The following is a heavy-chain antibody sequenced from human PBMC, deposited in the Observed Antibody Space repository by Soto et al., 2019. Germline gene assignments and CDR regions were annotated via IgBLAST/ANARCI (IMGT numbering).Heavy chain of an antibody. V-gene: IGHV4-61*01. CDR3: ARESFDPNWFDP. CDR2: IYYSGST. D-gene: IGHD3-9*01. Sequence: PSATLSLTCTVSGGSVSSGSYYWSWIRQPPGKGLEWIGYIYYSGSTNYNPSLKSRVTISVDTSKNQFSLKLSSVTASDTAVYYCARESFDPNWFDPWGQGTLVTVSS. J-gene: IGHJ5*02. CDR1: GGSVSSGSYY.